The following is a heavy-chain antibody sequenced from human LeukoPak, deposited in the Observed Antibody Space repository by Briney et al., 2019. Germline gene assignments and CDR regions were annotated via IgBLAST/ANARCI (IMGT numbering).Heavy chain of an antibody. J-gene: IGHJ3*02. CDR3: AHRQEMATIDDAFDI. V-gene: IGHV2-5*02. CDR2: IYWDDDK. CDR1: GFSLSTSGVG. Sequence: SGPTLVKPTQTLTLTCTFSGFSLSTSGVGVGWIRQPPGKALEWLALIYWDDDKRYSPSLKSRLTITKDTSKNQVVLTMTNMDPVDTATYYCAHRQEMATIDDAFDIWGQGTMVTVSS. D-gene: IGHD5-24*01.